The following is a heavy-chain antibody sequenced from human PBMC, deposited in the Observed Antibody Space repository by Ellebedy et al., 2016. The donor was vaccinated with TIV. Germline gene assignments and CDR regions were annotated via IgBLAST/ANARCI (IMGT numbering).Heavy chain of an antibody. CDR3: AKLPVAYNWNYADDD. CDR2: ISGTGYST. D-gene: IGHD1-7*01. V-gene: IGHV3-23*01. CDR1: GLTSNSYA. Sequence: GESLKISCAVSGLTSNSYAMSWVRQAPGKGLEWVSTISGTGYSTDYADSVKGRFPISRDTSKNTLSLQMNSLRAEDTAVYYCAKLPVAYNWNYADDDWGQGTLVTVSS. J-gene: IGHJ4*02.